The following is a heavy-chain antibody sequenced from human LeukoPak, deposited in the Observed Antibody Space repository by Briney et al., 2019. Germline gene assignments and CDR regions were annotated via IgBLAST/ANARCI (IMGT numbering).Heavy chain of an antibody. J-gene: IGHJ3*02. V-gene: IGHV3-30*14. Sequence: GRSLRLSCSASGFTFSTYAMHWVRQTPGKGLEWAALILYDGSNKYYADSVKGRFTISRDNSKNTLYLQMNSLRAEDTAVYYCARGFMTTVTTVDAFDIWGQGTMVTVSS. D-gene: IGHD4-17*01. CDR3: ARGFMTTVTTVDAFDI. CDR2: ILYDGSNK. CDR1: GFTFSTYA.